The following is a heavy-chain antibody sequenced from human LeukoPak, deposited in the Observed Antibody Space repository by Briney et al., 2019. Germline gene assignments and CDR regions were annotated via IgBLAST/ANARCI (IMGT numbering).Heavy chain of an antibody. J-gene: IGHJ4*02. CDR1: GFTFSNAW. D-gene: IGHD5-24*01. Sequence: GGSLRLSCAASGFTFSNAWMSWVRQAPGKGLEWVGRIKSKTDGGTADYAAPVKGRFTISRDDSKNTLYLQMNSLKTEDTAVYYCTRDPVEMATKGDYWGQGTLVTVSS. CDR3: TRDPVEMATKGDY. V-gene: IGHV3-15*01. CDR2: IKSKTDGGTA.